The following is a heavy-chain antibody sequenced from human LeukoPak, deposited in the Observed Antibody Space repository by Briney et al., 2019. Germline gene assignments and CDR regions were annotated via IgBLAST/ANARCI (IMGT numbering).Heavy chain of an antibody. CDR1: SGSMSSYY. CDR3: ARSGYSYDLVDY. D-gene: IGHD5-18*01. J-gene: IGHJ4*02. V-gene: IGHV4-59*08. Sequence: PSETLSLTCTVSSGSMSSYYWNWIRQPPGKGLEWIGYIYYSGSTNYNPSLKSRVTISVDTSKNQFSLKLSSVTAADTAVYYCARSGYSYDLVDYWGQGTLVTVSS. CDR2: IYYSGST.